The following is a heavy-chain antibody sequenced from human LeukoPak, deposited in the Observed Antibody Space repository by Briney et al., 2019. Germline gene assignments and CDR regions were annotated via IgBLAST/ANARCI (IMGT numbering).Heavy chain of an antibody. Sequence: PGGSLRLSCAASGFTFSTYSMNWVRQAPGKGLEWVSSISSSSTYIYYADSVKGRFTISRDNAKNSLSLQMNSLTAEDTAVYYCARLAVAAAGTGVDYWGQGTLVTVSS. V-gene: IGHV3-21*01. CDR3: ARLAVAAAGTGVDY. J-gene: IGHJ4*02. D-gene: IGHD6-13*01. CDR2: ISSSSTYI. CDR1: GFTFSTYS.